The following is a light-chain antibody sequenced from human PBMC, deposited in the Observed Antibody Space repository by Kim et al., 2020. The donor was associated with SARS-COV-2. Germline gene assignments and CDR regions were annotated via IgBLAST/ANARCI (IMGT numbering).Light chain of an antibody. J-gene: IGLJ3*02. CDR3: SSYATSTTWV. Sequence: GQSITISCTGSSNDVGAYDHVSWYQQHPDKVPKLLIFNVNGRPSGVSSRFSGSKSGNTASLTISDLQTEDEADYYCSSYATSTTWVFGGGTQLTVL. V-gene: IGLV2-14*04. CDR1: SNDVGAYDH. CDR2: NVN.